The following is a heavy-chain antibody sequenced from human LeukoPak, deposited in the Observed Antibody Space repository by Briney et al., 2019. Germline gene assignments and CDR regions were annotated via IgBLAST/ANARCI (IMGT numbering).Heavy chain of an antibody. V-gene: IGHV1-46*01. D-gene: IGHD5-12*01. J-gene: IGHJ4*02. CDR3: ARDLFGTSRGYSGYDLSY. CDR2: INPSGGST. Sequence: ASVKVSCKASGYTFTSYYMHWVRQAPGQGLEWMGIINPSGGSTSYAQKFQGRVTMTRDMSTSTVYMELSSLRSEDTAVYCCARDLFGTSRGYSGYDLSYWGQGTLVTVSS. CDR1: GYTFTSYY.